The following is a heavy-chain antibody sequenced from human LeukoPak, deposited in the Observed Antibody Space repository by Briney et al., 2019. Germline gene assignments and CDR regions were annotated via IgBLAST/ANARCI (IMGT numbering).Heavy chain of an antibody. CDR2: ISSSGSTI. CDR3: AKDMRTGDFWSGYSDY. D-gene: IGHD3-3*01. V-gene: IGHV3-48*03. CDR1: GFTFSSYE. J-gene: IGHJ4*02. Sequence: GGSLRLSCAASGFTFSSYEMNWVRQAPGKGLEWVSYISSSGSTIYYADSVKGRFTISRDNAKNSLYLQMNSLRAEDTAVYYCAKDMRTGDFWSGYSDYWGQGTLVTVSS.